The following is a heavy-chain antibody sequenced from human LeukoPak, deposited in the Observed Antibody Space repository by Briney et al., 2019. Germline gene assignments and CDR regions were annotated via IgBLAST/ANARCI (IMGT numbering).Heavy chain of an antibody. D-gene: IGHD2-21*02. CDR3: ATGLPGALRPLLGY. J-gene: IGHJ4*02. CDR1: GYTLTELS. CDR2: FDPEDGET. V-gene: IGHV1-24*01. Sequence: ASVKVSCKVSGYTLTELSMHWVRQAPGKGLEWTGGFDPEDGETIYAQKFQGRVTMTEDTSTDTAYMELSSLRSEDTAVYYCATGLPGALRPLLGYWGQGTLVTVSS.